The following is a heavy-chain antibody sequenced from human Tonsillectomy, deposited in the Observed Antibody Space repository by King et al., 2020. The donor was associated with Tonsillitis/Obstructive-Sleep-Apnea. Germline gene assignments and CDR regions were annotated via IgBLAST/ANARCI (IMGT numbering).Heavy chain of an antibody. D-gene: IGHD6-13*01. CDR1: GGSISSYY. CDR3: ARESSSSWYGYYYYGMDV. CDR2: IYNSGST. Sequence: VQLQESGPGLVKPSKTLSLTCTVSGGSISSYYWSWIRQPPGKGLEWIGHIYNSGSTNYNPSLKGRVTISVDTSKNQFSLKLSSVTAADTAVYYCARESSSSWYGYYYYGMDVRGQGTTVTVSS. J-gene: IGHJ6*02. V-gene: IGHV4-59*01.